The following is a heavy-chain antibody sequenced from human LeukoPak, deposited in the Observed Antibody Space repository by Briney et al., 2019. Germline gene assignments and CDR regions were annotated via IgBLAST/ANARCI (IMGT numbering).Heavy chain of an antibody. CDR3: ARGYCSNTSCNYYYAMDV. CDR2: IDNAGSIT. CDR1: GFTFSNYW. D-gene: IGHD2-2*01. J-gene: IGHJ6*02. V-gene: IGHV3-74*03. Sequence: GGSLRLSCAASGFTFSNYWIHWVRQAPGKGLVWVSRIDNAGSITTYADSVKGRFTISRDNGKNTLYPQMNSLRAEDTAVYYCARGYCSNTSCNYYYAMDVWGQGTTVTVSS.